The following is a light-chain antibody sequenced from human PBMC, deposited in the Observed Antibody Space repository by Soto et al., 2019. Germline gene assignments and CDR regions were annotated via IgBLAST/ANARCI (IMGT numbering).Light chain of an antibody. CDR3: QQSYRTPYT. V-gene: IGKV1-39*01. CDR2: AAS. J-gene: IGKJ2*01. CDR1: QSISSW. Sequence: DIQMTQSPSTLSASVGDRVTITCRASQSISSWLAWYQHKSGKAPNLLIQAASTLLSGVPSRFSGSGSETDFTLTIRSLRPEDFATYYCQQSYRTPYTFGQGTKLEIK.